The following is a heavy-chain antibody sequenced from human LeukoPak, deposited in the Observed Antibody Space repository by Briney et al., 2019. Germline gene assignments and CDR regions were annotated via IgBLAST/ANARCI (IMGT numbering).Heavy chain of an antibody. V-gene: IGHV3-7*01. D-gene: IGHD3-3*01. CDR2: IKQDGSEK. Sequence: GGSLRLSCAASGFTFSSYWMSWVRQAPGKGLEWVANIKQDGSEKYYVDSVKGRFTISRDNAKNSLYLQMNSLRAEDTAVYYCARVPEVYYDFWSGPYDAFDIWGQGTMVTVSS. J-gene: IGHJ3*02. CDR3: ARVPEVYYDFWSGPYDAFDI. CDR1: GFTFSSYW.